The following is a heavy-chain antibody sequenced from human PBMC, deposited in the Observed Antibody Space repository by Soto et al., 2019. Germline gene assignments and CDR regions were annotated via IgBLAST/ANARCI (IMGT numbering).Heavy chain of an antibody. CDR3: ARDLGGWPDY. D-gene: IGHD6-19*01. J-gene: IGHJ4*02. V-gene: IGHV1-3*01. CDR2: INAGNGNT. CDR1: GYAFTSYA. Sequence: ASVNPSCKAPGYAFTSYALHWLRQAPGQRLEWMGWINAGNGNTKYSQKFQDRVTITRDTSASTAYMELSSLRSEDTAVYYCARDLGGWPDYWGQGTLVTVS.